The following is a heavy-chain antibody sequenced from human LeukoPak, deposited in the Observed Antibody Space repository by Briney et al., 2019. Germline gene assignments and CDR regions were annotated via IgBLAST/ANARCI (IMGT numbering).Heavy chain of an antibody. V-gene: IGHV3-21*01. J-gene: IGHJ4*02. Sequence: GGSLRLSCAAPGFTFSSYSMNWVRQAPGKGLEWVSSISSSSYIYYADSVKGRFTISRDNAKNSLYLQMNSLRAEDTAVYYCARDYGGSSPFDYWGQGTLVTVSS. CDR1: GFTFSSYS. CDR2: ISSSSYI. D-gene: IGHD4-23*01. CDR3: ARDYGGSSPFDY.